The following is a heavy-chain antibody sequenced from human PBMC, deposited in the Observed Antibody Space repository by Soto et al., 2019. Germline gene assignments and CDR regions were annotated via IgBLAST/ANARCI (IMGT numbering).Heavy chain of an antibody. V-gene: IGHV3-53*01. J-gene: IGHJ3*02. CDR2: TYSGGTT. D-gene: IGHD6-13*01. Sequence: RLSCAASGFTVSTNYMSWVRQAPGKGLEWVSVTYSGGTTYYADSVQGRFTISRDNSKNTLYLQMNSLRAEDTALYYCARAGGSSSWYEHAFDIWGQGTMVTVSS. CDR1: GFTVSTNY. CDR3: ARAGGSSSWYEHAFDI.